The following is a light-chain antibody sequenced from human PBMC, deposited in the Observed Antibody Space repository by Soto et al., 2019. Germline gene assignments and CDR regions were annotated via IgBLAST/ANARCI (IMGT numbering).Light chain of an antibody. CDR2: EVS. Sequence: QSVLTQPASVSGSPGQSITISCTGTSSDVGNYIYVFWFQQHPGKAPKLIISEVSNRPSGVSSRFSGSKSGNTASLTISGLQAEEEAHYYCTSYTTRSNYVFGPGTK. V-gene: IGLV2-14*01. J-gene: IGLJ1*01. CDR1: SSDVGNYIY. CDR3: TSYTTRSNYV.